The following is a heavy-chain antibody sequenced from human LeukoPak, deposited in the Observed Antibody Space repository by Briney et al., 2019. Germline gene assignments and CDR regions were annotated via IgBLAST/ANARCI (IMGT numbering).Heavy chain of an antibody. CDR2: IIPIFGTA. J-gene: IGHJ5*02. Sequence: ASVKVSCKASGGTFSSYAISWVRQAPGQGLEWMGGIIPIFGTANYAQKFQGRVTITADESTSTAYMELSSLRAEDTAVYYCAKVNYYDSSGYYWGFDPWGQGTLVTVSS. CDR3: AKVNYYDSSGYYWGFDP. V-gene: IGHV1-69*13. CDR1: GGTFSSYA. D-gene: IGHD3-22*01.